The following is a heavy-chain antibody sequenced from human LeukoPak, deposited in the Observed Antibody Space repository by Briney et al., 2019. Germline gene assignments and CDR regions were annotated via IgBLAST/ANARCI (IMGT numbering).Heavy chain of an antibody. CDR1: GFTFSSYS. D-gene: IGHD4-17*01. V-gene: IGHV3-21*01. CDR3: ARDSFSRYGDLPGGFDP. CDR2: ISSSSSYI. J-gene: IGHJ5*02. Sequence: PGGSLRLSCAASGFTFSSYSMNWVRQAPGKGLEWVSSISSSSSYIYYADSVKGRFTISRDNAKNSLYLQMNSLRAEDTAVYYCARDSFSRYGDLPGGFDPWGQGTLVTVSS.